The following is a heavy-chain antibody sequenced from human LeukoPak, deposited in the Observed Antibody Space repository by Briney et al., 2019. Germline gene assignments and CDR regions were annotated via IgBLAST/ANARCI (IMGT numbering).Heavy chain of an antibody. Sequence: GGSLRLSCAASGFTFNNCAMSWVRQAPGKGLEWVSTIGFGDDSAYYADSVKGRFTISRDNSKNTLYLQMNYLRAEDTAVYYCAKGDGYSGPYYFDYWGQGTLVTVSS. J-gene: IGHJ4*02. CDR3: AKGDGYSGPYYFDY. CDR2: IGFGDDSA. CDR1: GFTFNNCA. V-gene: IGHV3-23*01. D-gene: IGHD5-24*01.